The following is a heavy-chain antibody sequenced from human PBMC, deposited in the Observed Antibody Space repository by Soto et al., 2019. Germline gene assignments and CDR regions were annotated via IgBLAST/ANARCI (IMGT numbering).Heavy chain of an antibody. D-gene: IGHD4-4*01. CDR2: IYYSGST. CDR3: AREEATVTTFFPYYYGMDV. Sequence: TLSLTCTLSGGSVSSGSSYWSWIRQPPWKGLEWIGYIYYSGSTNYNPSLKSRVTISVDTSKNQFSLKLSSVTAADTAVYYCAREEATVTTFFPYYYGMDVWGQGTTVTVSS. J-gene: IGHJ6*02. CDR1: GGSVSSGSSY. V-gene: IGHV4-61*01.